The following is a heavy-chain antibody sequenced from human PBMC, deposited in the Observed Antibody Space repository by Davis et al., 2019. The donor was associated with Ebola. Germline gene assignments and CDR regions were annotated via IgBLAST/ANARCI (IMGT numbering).Heavy chain of an antibody. D-gene: IGHD2-8*01. J-gene: IGHJ6*02. CDR2: INPNSGDT. Sequence: ASVKVSCKAFGYVFASYAMNWVRQAPGQRLEWMGWINPNSGDTKYAQNFQGRVTMTRDTSISTAYMELSRLRSDDTAVYYCARGSCTNGVCLLYYYYYGMDVWGQGTTVTVSS. CDR1: GYVFASYA. V-gene: IGHV1-2*02. CDR3: ARGSCTNGVCLLYYYYYGMDV.